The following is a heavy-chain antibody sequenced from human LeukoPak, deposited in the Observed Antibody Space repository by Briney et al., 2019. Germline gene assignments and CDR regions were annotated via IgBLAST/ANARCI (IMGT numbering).Heavy chain of an antibody. D-gene: IGHD6-13*01. J-gene: IGHJ4*02. CDR2: IKGDGSNI. Sequence: KPGGSLRLSCAASGFTFSLYWMHWARQVPGKGLVWVSRIKGDGSNIAYADSVKGRFTISRDNAKNTLYLQMNSLRVEDTAVYYCAILGGSSGRRGQGTLVTVSS. CDR1: GFTFSLYW. CDR3: AILGGSSGR. V-gene: IGHV3-74*01.